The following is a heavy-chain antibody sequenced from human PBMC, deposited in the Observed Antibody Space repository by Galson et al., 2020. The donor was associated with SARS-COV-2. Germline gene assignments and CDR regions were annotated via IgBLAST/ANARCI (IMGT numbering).Heavy chain of an antibody. CDR3: ANDGDIAVAPPDF. D-gene: IGHD6-19*01. CDR2: INWNGGST. V-gene: IGHV3-20*04. CDR1: GFTFDDYG. J-gene: IGHJ4*02. Sequence: GGSLRLSCEASGFTFDDYGMSWVRPAPGKGLEWVSGINWNGGSTGYVDSVKGRFTISRDNAKNCLYLQMNSLRPEDTALDYCANDGDIAVAPPDFWGQGTLVTVSS.